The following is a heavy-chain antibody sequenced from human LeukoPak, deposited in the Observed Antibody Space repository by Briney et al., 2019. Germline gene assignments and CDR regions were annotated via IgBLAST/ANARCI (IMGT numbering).Heavy chain of an antibody. Sequence: PSETLSLTCTVSGGSISSYYWSWIRQPPGKGLEWIGYIYTSGSTNYNPSLKSRVTISVDTSKNQFSLKLSSVTAADTAVYYCASYKPFQGSYDSSGYYRDWGQGTLVTVSS. CDR1: GGSISSYY. V-gene: IGHV4-4*09. CDR3: ASYKPFQGSYDSSGYYRD. J-gene: IGHJ4*02. CDR2: IYTSGST. D-gene: IGHD3-22*01.